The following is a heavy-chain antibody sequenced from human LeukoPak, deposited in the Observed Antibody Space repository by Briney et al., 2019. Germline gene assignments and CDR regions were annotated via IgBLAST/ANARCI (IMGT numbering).Heavy chain of an antibody. Sequence: QPGGSLRLSCAASGFTSSSYWMSWVRQAPGKGLEWVANIKQDGSEKYYVDSVKGRFTISRDNAKNSLYLQMNSLRAEDTAVYYCARDLSGGHGMDVWGQGTTVTVSS. D-gene: IGHD1-26*01. V-gene: IGHV3-7*01. CDR1: GFTSSSYW. J-gene: IGHJ6*02. CDR3: ARDLSGGHGMDV. CDR2: IKQDGSEK.